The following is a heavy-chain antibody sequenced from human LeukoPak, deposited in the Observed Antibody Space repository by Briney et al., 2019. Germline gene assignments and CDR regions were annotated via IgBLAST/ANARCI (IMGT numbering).Heavy chain of an antibody. Sequence: GRSLRLSCAASGFTISSYAMHWIRQAPGKGLEWVAVISYDGSNNYNADSAKGRSTFSRDNSKHTLDLQMNSLRAEDRAVHYCARDLGQDGYRTLDYWRQGTLVTVSS. CDR1: GFTISSYA. D-gene: IGHD5-24*01. J-gene: IGHJ4*02. V-gene: IGHV3-30-3*01. CDR2: ISYDGSNN. CDR3: ARDLGQDGYRTLDY.